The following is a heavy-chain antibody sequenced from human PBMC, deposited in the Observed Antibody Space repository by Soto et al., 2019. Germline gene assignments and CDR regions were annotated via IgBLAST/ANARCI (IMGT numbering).Heavy chain of an antibody. V-gene: IGHV3-53*01. J-gene: IGHJ6*02. Sequence: GGSLRLSCAASGFTVSSNYMSWVRQAPGKGLEWVSVIYSGGSTYYADSVKGRFTISRDNSKNTLYLQMNSLRAEDTAVYYCARGGRGRFFGGMDVWGQGTTVTVSS. CDR3: ARGGRGRFFGGMDV. CDR2: IYSGGST. D-gene: IGHD3-3*01. CDR1: GFTVSSNY.